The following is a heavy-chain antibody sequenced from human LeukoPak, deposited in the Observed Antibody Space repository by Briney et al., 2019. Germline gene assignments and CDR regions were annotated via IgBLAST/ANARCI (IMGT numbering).Heavy chain of an antibody. CDR2: IRYDGSNK. J-gene: IGHJ6*02. D-gene: IGHD3-9*01. CDR1: GFTFSSYG. V-gene: IGHV3-30*02. CDR3: AKDLAYFDWLISKPYYYYYGMDV. Sequence: GGSLRLSCAASGFTFSSYGMHWVRQAPGKGLEWVAFIRYDGSNKYYADSVKGRFTISRGNSKNTLYLQMNSLRAEDTAVYYCAKDLAYFDWLISKPYYYYYGMDVWGQGTTVTVSS.